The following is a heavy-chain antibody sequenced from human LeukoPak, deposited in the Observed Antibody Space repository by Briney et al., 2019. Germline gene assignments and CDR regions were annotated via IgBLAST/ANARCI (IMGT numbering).Heavy chain of an antibody. J-gene: IGHJ4*02. CDR2: IYSGGST. V-gene: IGHV3-53*01. Sequence: PGGSLRLSCAASGFTVSSNYMSWVRQAPGKELEWVSVIYSGGSTYYADSVKGRFTISRDNSKNTLYLQMNSLRAEDTAVYYCARDSYGSGSYTSDHWGQGTLVTVSS. D-gene: IGHD3-10*01. CDR3: ARDSYGSGSYTSDH. CDR1: GFTVSSNY.